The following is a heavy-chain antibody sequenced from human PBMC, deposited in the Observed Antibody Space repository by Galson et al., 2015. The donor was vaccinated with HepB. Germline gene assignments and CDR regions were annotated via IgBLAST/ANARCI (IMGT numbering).Heavy chain of an antibody. CDR2: TCYRSKWYN. CDR1: GDSVASNSAT. V-gene: IGHV6-1*01. J-gene: IGHJ4*02. Sequence: ISGDSVASNSATWNWIRQSPSRGLEWLGRTCYRSKWYNDYAVSVKSRITINPDTSKNQFSLQLSSVTPEDTAVYYCTRDFDYWGQGTLVTVSS. CDR3: TRDFDY.